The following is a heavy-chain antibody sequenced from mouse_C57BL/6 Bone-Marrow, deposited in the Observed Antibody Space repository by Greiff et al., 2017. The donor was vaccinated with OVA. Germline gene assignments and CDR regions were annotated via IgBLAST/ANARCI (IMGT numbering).Heavy chain of an antibody. CDR3: TREWEYYAMDY. D-gene: IGHD1-3*01. Sequence: EVKLMESGEGLVKPGGSLKLSCAASGFTFSSYAMSWVRQTPEKRLEWVAYISSGGDYIYYADTVKGRFTISRDNARNTLYLQMSSLKSEDTAMYYCTREWEYYAMDYWGQGTSVTVSS. J-gene: IGHJ4*01. V-gene: IGHV5-9-1*02. CDR1: GFTFSSYA. CDR2: ISSGGDYI.